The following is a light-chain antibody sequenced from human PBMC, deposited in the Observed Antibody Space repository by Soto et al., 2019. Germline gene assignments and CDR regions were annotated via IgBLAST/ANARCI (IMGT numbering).Light chain of an antibody. J-gene: IGKJ1*01. CDR1: QSVSDMY. V-gene: IGKV3-20*01. CDR3: QFGTMVWT. Sequence: EIVLTQSPGTLSLSPGGRATLSCRASQSVSDMYLAWYQQKPGQAPRLLIYGASRRATGIPERFSGSGAGTDVTLTISRLEVDDFAVYYCQFGTMVWTFGQGTKVEI. CDR2: GAS.